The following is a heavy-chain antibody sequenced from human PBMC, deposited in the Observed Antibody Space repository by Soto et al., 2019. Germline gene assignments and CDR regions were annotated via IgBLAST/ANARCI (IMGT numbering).Heavy chain of an antibody. D-gene: IGHD3-10*01. CDR3: ARHGYIGAGPRGWFDP. CDR1: GGSISTLTYY. J-gene: IGHJ5*02. V-gene: IGHV4-39*01. Sequence: QLQLQEAGPGLVQPSETLSLTCTVSGGSISTLTYYWGWVRQPPGEDLEWIASIPYKGTTVYNSSLKSRVTISINTPKNQFSLKLSSVTAADTAVYYCARHGYIGAGPRGWFDPWGQGTLVTVSS. CDR2: IPYKGTT.